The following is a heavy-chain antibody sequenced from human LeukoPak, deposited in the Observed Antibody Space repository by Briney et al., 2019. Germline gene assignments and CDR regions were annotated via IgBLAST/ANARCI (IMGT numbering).Heavy chain of an antibody. CDR1: GFSFCNYV. CDR2: LIGTGAGT. V-gene: IGHV3-23*01. D-gene: IGHD2-21*01. CDR3: AKGSPAILYYCMDV. Sequence: PGGSLRLSCAASGFSFCNYVMTLIGTGAGTYYADSVKGRFTISRDNSKNTLYLQMNSLRAEDTAVYYCAKGSPAILYYCMDVWGKGTTVTVSS. J-gene: IGHJ6*03.